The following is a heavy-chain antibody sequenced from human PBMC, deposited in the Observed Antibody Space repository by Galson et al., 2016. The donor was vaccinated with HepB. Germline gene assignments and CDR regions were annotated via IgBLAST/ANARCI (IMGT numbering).Heavy chain of an antibody. J-gene: IGHJ4*02. CDR3: ARVFRVVTTNFDY. CDR1: GYSFTSYY. V-gene: IGHV1-46*01. D-gene: IGHD4-23*01. CDR2: INPSDGST. Sequence: SVKVSCKASGYSFTSYYMHWVRQAPGQGLEWMGIINPSDGSTNYAKKFQGRVTMTRDTSTSTVYMELRGLRSEDTAVYFCARVFRVVTTNFDYWGQGTLVTVSS.